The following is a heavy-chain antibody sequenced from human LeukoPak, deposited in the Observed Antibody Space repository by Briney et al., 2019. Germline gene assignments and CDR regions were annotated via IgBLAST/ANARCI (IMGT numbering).Heavy chain of an antibody. V-gene: IGHV3-20*04. J-gene: IGHJ4*02. CDR3: ARGLRYFDWLLDY. CDR2: INWNGGSA. CDR1: GFTFDDHD. D-gene: IGHD3-9*01. Sequence: GGSLRLSCVASGFTFDDHDMSWVRQAPGKGLEWVSGINWNGGSAGYADSVKGRFTISRDNAKNSLYLQMNSLRAEDTALYYCARGLRYFDWLLDYWGQGTLVTVSS.